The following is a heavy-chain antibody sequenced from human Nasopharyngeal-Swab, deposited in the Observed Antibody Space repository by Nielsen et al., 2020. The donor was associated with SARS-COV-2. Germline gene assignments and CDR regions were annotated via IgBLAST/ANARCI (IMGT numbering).Heavy chain of an antibody. Sequence: ASVKVSYKASGYTFTDHYIQWVRQAPGQGLEWTGRINPNTGGTNYAQNFQGRVTLTRDMSISTAYMELNRLRSGDTAVYFCARDNYYNSSGYYSPDYWGQGTLVTVSS. CDR2: INPNTGGT. CDR1: GYTFTDHY. D-gene: IGHD3-22*01. V-gene: IGHV1-2*06. CDR3: ARDNYYNSSGYYSPDY. J-gene: IGHJ4*02.